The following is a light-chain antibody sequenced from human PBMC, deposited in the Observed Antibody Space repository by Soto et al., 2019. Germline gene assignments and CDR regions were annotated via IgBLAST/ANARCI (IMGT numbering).Light chain of an antibody. J-gene: IGKJ2*01. CDR3: HHYGYGADT. Sequence: LILTQSPGTLSLSPGERATLSCRASERVRNNSLAWYQQHPGQAPRLLIFGASSRATGIPDRFTGTGSGADFSLTISRLEPDDSAVYFCHHYGYGADTFGQGTKLEIK. CDR1: ERVRNNS. CDR2: GAS. V-gene: IGKV3-20*01.